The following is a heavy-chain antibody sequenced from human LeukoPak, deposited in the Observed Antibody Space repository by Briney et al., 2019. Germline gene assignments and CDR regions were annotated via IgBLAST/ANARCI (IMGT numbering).Heavy chain of an antibody. CDR1: GFTFSDYY. D-gene: IGHD1-7*01. CDR3: ARVRFNWNYLLDY. Sequence: GGSLRLSCAASGFTFSDYYMSWIRQAPGKGLEWVSYISSSGSTIYYADSVKGRFTISRDNAKNSLYLQMNSLRAEDTAVYYCARVRFNWNYLLDYWGQGTPVTVSS. V-gene: IGHV3-11*01. CDR2: ISSSGSTI. J-gene: IGHJ4*02.